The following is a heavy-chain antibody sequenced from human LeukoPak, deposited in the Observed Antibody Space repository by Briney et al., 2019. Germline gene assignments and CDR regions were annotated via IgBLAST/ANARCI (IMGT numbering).Heavy chain of an antibody. V-gene: IGHV1-18*01. CDR3: AGDVGYCSGGSCYKDY. CDR1: GYTFTSYG. D-gene: IGHD2-15*01. J-gene: IGHJ4*02. CDR2: ISAYNGNT. Sequence: ASVKVSCKASGYTFTSYGISWVRQAPGQGLEWMGWISAYNGNTNYAQKLQGRVTMTTDTSTSTAYMELRSLRSDDTAVYYCAGDVGYCSGGSCYKDYWGQGTLVTVSS.